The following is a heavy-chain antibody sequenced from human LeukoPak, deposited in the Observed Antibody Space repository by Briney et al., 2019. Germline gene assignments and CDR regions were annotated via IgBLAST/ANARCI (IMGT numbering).Heavy chain of an antibody. D-gene: IGHD1-26*01. CDR1: GFTFSRYW. Sequence: PGGSLRLSCAASGFTFSRYWMSWVRQVPQKGLEWVANLKQDGSEKYYVDSVKGRFTISRDNAKNSLYLQMNSLRAEDTAVYYCAKDIGRATAEYYFDYWGQGTLVTVSS. V-gene: IGHV3-7*03. J-gene: IGHJ4*02. CDR2: LKQDGSEK. CDR3: AKDIGRATAEYYFDY.